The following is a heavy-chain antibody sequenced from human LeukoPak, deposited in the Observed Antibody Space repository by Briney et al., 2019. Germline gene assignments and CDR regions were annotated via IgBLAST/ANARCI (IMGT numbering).Heavy chain of an antibody. CDR1: GFTFSSYG. J-gene: IGHJ4*02. CDR3: AKARGATVTHSFDY. Sequence: GGSLRLSCAASGFTFSSYGMHWVRQAPGTGREWVAVISYDGSNKYYADSVKGRFTISIDNSKKTLYLQMNSRRAEDTAVYYCAKARGATVTHSFDYWGQGTLVTVSS. V-gene: IGHV3-30*18. CDR2: ISYDGSNK. D-gene: IGHD4-11*01.